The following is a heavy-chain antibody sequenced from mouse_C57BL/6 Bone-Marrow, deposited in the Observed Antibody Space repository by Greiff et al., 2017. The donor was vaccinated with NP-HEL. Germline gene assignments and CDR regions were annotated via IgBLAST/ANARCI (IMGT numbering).Heavy chain of an antibody. Sequence: VQLQQSGAELARPGASVKLSFTSYGISWVKQRTGQGLEWIGEIYPRSGNTYYNEKFKGKATLTADKSSSTAYMELRSLTSEDSAVYFCARGYYGSSFDYWGQGTTLTVSS. CDR3: ARGYYGSSFDY. CDR2: IYPRSGNT. D-gene: IGHD1-1*01. V-gene: IGHV1-81*01. J-gene: IGHJ2*01. CDR1: TSYG.